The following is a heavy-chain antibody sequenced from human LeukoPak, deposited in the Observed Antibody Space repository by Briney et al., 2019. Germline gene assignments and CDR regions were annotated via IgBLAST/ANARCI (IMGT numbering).Heavy chain of an antibody. CDR2: INQDGSKE. D-gene: IGHD5-12*01. J-gene: IGHJ4*02. CDR1: GFIFSNYW. CDR3: VRDGGVSGYDLLDY. V-gene: IGHV3-7*01. Sequence: GGSLRLSCTASGFIFSNYWMTWVRQAPGKGLEWVAQINQDGSKEYYTDSVKARFSISRDNARNSLSLQMNSLRAEDTAVYYRVRDGGVSGYDLLDYWGQGTLVTVSS.